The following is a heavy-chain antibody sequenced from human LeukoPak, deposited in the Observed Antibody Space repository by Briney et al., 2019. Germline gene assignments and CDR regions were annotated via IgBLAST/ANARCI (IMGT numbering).Heavy chain of an antibody. D-gene: IGHD4-17*01. CDR2: ISYDGSNK. Sequence: GRSLRLSCAASGFTFSSYAMHWVRQAPGKGLEWEAVISYDGSNKYYADSVKGRFTISRDNSKNTLYLQMNSLRAEDTAVYYCARPFLPYGDYEYYFDYWGQGTPVTVSS. CDR1: GFTFSSYA. CDR3: ARPFLPYGDYEYYFDY. J-gene: IGHJ4*02. V-gene: IGHV3-30-3*01.